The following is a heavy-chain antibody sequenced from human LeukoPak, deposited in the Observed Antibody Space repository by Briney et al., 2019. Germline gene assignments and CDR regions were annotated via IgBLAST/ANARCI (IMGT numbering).Heavy chain of an antibody. Sequence: GGSLSLSCSASGFSFSSHGMHWVRQAPGKGLEWVSAISGSGGSTYYADSVKGRFTISRDNSKNTLYLQMNSLRAEDTAVYYCAKASIITMVRGPVFQHWGQGTLVTVSS. CDR1: GFSFSSHG. J-gene: IGHJ1*01. V-gene: IGHV3-23*01. CDR2: ISGSGGST. D-gene: IGHD3-10*01. CDR3: AKASIITMVRGPVFQH.